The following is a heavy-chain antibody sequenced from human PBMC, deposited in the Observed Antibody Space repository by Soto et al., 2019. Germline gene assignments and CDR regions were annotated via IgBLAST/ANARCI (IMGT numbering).Heavy chain of an antibody. CDR1: GYTFTGYY. CDR2: VNPNSGGT. CDR3: ARDRPPVRYCSGGSCFMDDVFDI. Sequence: ASVKVSCKASGYTFTGYYMHWVRQAPGQGLEWMGWVNPNSGGTNYAQKFQGWVTMTRDTSISTAYMELSRLRSDDTAVYFCARDRPPVRYCSGGSCFMDDVFDIWGQGTMVTVSS. D-gene: IGHD2-15*01. V-gene: IGHV1-2*04. J-gene: IGHJ3*02.